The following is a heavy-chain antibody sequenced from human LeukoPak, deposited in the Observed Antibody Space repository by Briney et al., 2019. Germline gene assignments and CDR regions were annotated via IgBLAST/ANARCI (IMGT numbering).Heavy chain of an antibody. V-gene: IGHV1-24*01. D-gene: IGHD2-8*01. CDR3: ARVSQMVGVDY. CDR1: GYTLTELS. Sequence: ASVKVFCKVSGYTLTELSMHWVRQAPGKGLEWMGGFDPEDGETIYAQKFQGRVTMTEDTSTDTAYMELSSVTAADTAVYYCARVSQMVGVDYWGQGTLVTVSS. J-gene: IGHJ4*02. CDR2: FDPEDGET.